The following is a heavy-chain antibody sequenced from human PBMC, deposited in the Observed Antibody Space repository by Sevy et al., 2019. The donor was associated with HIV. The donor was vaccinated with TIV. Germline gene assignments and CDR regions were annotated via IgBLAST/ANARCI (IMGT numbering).Heavy chain of an antibody. CDR3: ARQEYSSSPFDP. CDR2: IYYTGTT. Sequence: SETLSLTCTVSGGSVRSSSYYWAWIRQPPGKGLECIGTIYYTGTTTYSPSLKSRLTISVDKSKNQLSLKLSSVTAADTATYYCARQEYSSSPFDPWGQRALVTVSS. J-gene: IGHJ5*02. CDR1: GGSVRSSSYY. V-gene: IGHV4-39*01. D-gene: IGHD6-13*01.